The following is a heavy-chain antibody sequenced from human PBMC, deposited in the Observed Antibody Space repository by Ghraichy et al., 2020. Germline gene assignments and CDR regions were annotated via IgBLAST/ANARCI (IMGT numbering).Heavy chain of an antibody. J-gene: IGHJ4*02. CDR3: AKDPMVLTPGVVVDS. D-gene: IGHD4/OR15-4a*01. Sequence: GGSLRLSCAASGFTFNIYDMTWVRQAPGKGLEWVSTISGSGGSTYYADSVKGRFTISRDNSKNKVYLQMDSLRVEDTALYYCAKDPMVLTPGVVVDSWGQGTLVTVS. V-gene: IGHV3-23*01. CDR2: ISGSGGST. CDR1: GFTFNIYD.